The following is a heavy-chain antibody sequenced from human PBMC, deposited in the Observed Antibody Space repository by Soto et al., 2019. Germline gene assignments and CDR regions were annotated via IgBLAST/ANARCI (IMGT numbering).Heavy chain of an antibody. CDR3: ASSPDYYCDYTRGDFDC. D-gene: IGHD4-17*01. CDR1: GGSFSGYY. Sequence: SGTLSLTCAVYGGSFSGYYWSWIRQPPGKGLEWIGEINHSGSTNYNPSLKSRVTISVDTSKNQFSLKLSSVTAADTAVYYCASSPDYYCDYTRGDFDCWGQGTLVTVSS. V-gene: IGHV4-34*01. J-gene: IGHJ4*02. CDR2: INHSGST.